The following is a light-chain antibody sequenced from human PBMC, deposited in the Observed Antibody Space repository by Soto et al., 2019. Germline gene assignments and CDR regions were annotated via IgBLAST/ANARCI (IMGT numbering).Light chain of an antibody. CDR3: SSYTISSTPLYV. CDR1: SSDVGAYNY. J-gene: IGLJ1*01. Sequence: QSVLTQPASLSGSPGQSIPISCTGPSSDVGAYNYVSWYQQYPGEAPKIIIYDVSHRPPGVSNRFSGSKSGNTASLTISVLQAEDEADYYCSSYTISSTPLYVFGTGTKVTVL. V-gene: IGLV2-14*03. CDR2: DVS.